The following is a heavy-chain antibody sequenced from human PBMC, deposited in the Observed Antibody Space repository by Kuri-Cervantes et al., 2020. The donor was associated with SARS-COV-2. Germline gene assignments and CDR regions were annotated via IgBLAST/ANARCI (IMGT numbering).Heavy chain of an antibody. CDR1: GYIFTSYW. D-gene: IGHD3-16*01. CDR2: IDPSGSET. Sequence: GESLKISCKGSGYIFTSYWISWVRQMPGKGLEWMGRIDPSGSETNYSPSFEGHVTMSVDKSTNTAYLQWSSLKASDTAMYYCATRYGHSFAYGYWGQGSLVTVSS. J-gene: IGHJ4*02. CDR3: ATRYGHSFAYGY. V-gene: IGHV5-10-1*01.